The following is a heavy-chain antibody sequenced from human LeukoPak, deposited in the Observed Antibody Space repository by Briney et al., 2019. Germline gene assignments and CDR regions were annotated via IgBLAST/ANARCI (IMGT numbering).Heavy chain of an antibody. CDR1: GFTFGDYA. D-gene: IGHD3-22*01. V-gene: IGHV3-9*01. Sequence: PGGSLRLSCAASGFTFGDYAMHWVRQTPGKGLEWVSGISWNGGRIGYADSVEGRFTISRDNAKNSLYLQMNSLRAEDTVVYYCARALRYDSSGYPNYYYYYMDVWGKGTTVTVSS. CDR2: ISWNGGRI. J-gene: IGHJ6*03. CDR3: ARALRYDSSGYPNYYYYYMDV.